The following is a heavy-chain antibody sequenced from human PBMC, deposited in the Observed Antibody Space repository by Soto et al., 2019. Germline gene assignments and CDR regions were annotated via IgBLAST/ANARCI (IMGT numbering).Heavy chain of an antibody. CDR2: IYSGGST. CDR1: GFTVSSNY. CDR3: ARDMDGRRDRIAGEASITYGMDV. D-gene: IGHD6-13*01. Sequence: EVQLVESGGGLIQPGGSLRLSCAASGFTVSSNYMSWVRQAPGKGLEWVSVIYSGGSTYYADSVKGRFTISRDNSKNTLYHQMNSLRAENKAVYYWARDMDGRRDRIAGEASITYGMDVWGQGTTVTVSS. J-gene: IGHJ6*02. V-gene: IGHV3-53*01.